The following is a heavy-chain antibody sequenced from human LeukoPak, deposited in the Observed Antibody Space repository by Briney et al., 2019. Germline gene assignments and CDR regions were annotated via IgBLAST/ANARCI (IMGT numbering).Heavy chain of an antibody. D-gene: IGHD6-19*01. CDR3: ARVWYSSGWYYFDY. V-gene: IGHV4-34*01. CDR2: INHSGGT. J-gene: IGHJ4*02. Sequence: PSETLSLTCAVYGGSFSGYYWSWIRQPPGKGLEWIGEINHSGGTNYNPSLKSRVTISVDTSKNQFSLKLSSVTAADTAVYYGARVWYSSGWYYFDYWGQGTLVTVSP. CDR1: GGSFSGYY.